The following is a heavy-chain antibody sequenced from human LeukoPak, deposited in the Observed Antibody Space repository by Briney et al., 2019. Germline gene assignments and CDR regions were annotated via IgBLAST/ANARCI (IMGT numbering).Heavy chain of an antibody. V-gene: IGHV3-30*18. D-gene: IGHD6-13*01. J-gene: IGHJ4*02. CDR3: AKSGTRSSWSPRVKTYLDY. Sequence: GGSLRLSCAASGFTFSSYGMHWVRQAPGKGLEWVAVISYDGSNKYYADSVKGRFTISRDNSKNTLYLQMNSLRAEDTAVYYCAKSGTRSSWSPRVKTYLDYWGQGTLVTVSS. CDR1: GFTFSSYG. CDR2: ISYDGSNK.